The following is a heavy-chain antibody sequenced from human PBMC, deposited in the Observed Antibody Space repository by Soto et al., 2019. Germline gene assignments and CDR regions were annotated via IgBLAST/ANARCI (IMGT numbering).Heavy chain of an antibody. CDR1: GFTFSSYA. CDR3: AKDPRRYSSGWYADFDY. Sequence: EVQLLESGGGLVQPGGSLRLSCAASGFTFSSYAMSWVRQAPGKGLEWVSAISGSGGSTYYADSVKGRFTISRENPKNPLDLQMTSLRAEDTAVYYCAKDPRRYSSGWYADFDYWGQGTLVTVSS. D-gene: IGHD6-19*01. V-gene: IGHV3-23*01. J-gene: IGHJ4*02. CDR2: ISGSGGST.